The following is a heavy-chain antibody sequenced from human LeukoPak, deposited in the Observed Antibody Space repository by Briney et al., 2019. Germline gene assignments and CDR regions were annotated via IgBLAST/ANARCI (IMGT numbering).Heavy chain of an antibody. D-gene: IGHD1-1*01. CDR1: GYTSISYA. Sequence: GGSLRLSCAASGYTSISYAMTWVRQAPGKGLECVSAISGRDGRTYYADSVKGPCTISRDNSTYTPYLQMNTPRTDDTPVYYCARRANWSDGYFDYWGQGALVTVSS. V-gene: IGHV3-23*01. CDR2: ISGRDGRT. J-gene: IGHJ4*02. CDR3: ARRANWSDGYFDY.